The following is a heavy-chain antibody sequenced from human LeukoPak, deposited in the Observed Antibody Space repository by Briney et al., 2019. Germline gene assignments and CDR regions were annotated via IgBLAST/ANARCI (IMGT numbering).Heavy chain of an antibody. CDR2: ISSTGGTI. V-gene: IGHV3-48*01. CDR3: AKLKDIVVVVAVHDAFDI. Sequence: GGSLRPSCAASGFTFRNYLMNWVRQAPGKGLEWVSFISSTGGTIYYADSVKGRFTVSRDNGKNSLLLQMNSLRAEDTAVYYCAKLKDIVVVVAVHDAFDIWGQGTMVTVSS. D-gene: IGHD2-15*01. CDR1: GFTFRNYL. J-gene: IGHJ3*02.